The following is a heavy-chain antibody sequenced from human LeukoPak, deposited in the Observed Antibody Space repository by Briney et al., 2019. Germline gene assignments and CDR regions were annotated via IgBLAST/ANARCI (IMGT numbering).Heavy chain of an antibody. D-gene: IGHD6-6*01. Sequence: GGALRLSCAASGFTFSSYSMNWVRQAPGKGLEWVSYISSSSSTIYYADSVKGRFTISRDNANNSLYLQMNSLRAEDTAVYYCARRPYSSSYYYYYYGMDVWGQGTTVTVSS. CDR3: ARRPYSSSYYYYYYGMDV. CDR1: GFTFSSYS. J-gene: IGHJ6*02. CDR2: ISSSSSTI. V-gene: IGHV3-48*01.